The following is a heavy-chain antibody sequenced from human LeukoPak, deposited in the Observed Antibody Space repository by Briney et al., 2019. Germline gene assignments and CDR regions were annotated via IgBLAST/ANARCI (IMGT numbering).Heavy chain of an antibody. J-gene: IGHJ4*02. CDR1: GFTFSSYS. CDR3: AGVHGDWGPFDY. CDR2: ISSSSSYI. Sequence: GGSLRLSCAASGFTFSSYSMNWVRQAPGKGLEWVSSISSSSSYIYYADSVKGRFTISRDNAKNSLYLQMNSLRAEDTAVYYCAGVHGDWGPFDYWGQGTLVTVSS. D-gene: IGHD4-17*01. V-gene: IGHV3-21*01.